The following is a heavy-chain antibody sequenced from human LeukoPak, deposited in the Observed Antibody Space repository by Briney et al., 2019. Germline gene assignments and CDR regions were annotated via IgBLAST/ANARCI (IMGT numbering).Heavy chain of an antibody. CDR3: AKYYYYDSSGYHPWFDP. J-gene: IGHJ5*02. CDR2: ISGSGGST. D-gene: IGHD3-22*01. CDR1: GFIFSNYS. Sequence: GGSLRLSCAASGFIFSNYSMNWVRQAPGKGLEWVSAISGSGGSTYYADSVKGRFTISRDNSKNTLYLQMNSLRAEDTAVYYCAKYYYYDSSGYHPWFDPWGQGTLVTVSS. V-gene: IGHV3-23*01.